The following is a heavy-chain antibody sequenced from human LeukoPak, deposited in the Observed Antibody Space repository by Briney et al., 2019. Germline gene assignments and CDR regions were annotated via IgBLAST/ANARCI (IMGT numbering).Heavy chain of an antibody. CDR2: IYYSGST. J-gene: IGHJ5*02. CDR3: ARDGHSSSWYNWFDP. V-gene: IGHV4-59*01. D-gene: IGHD6-13*01. CDR1: GGSISSYY. Sequence: SETLSLTCTVSGGSISSYYWSWIRQPPGKGLEWIGYIYYSGSTNYNPSHKSRVTISVDTSKNQFSLKLSSVTAADTAVYYCARDGHSSSWYNWFDPWGQGTLVTVSS.